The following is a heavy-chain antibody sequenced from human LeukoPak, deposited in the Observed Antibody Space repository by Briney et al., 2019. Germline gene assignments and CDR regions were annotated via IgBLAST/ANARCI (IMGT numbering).Heavy chain of an antibody. D-gene: IGHD5-12*01. Sequence: GGSLRLSCATSGFTFSSYAMSWVRQAPGKGLEWVSGIGASGGSTYYADSVKGRFTISRDNSKNTLYLQMNSLRAEDTAVYYCAKDRTAGYDGLVDYWGQGTLVTVSS. CDR1: GFTFSSYA. J-gene: IGHJ4*02. V-gene: IGHV3-23*01. CDR3: AKDRTAGYDGLVDY. CDR2: IGASGGST.